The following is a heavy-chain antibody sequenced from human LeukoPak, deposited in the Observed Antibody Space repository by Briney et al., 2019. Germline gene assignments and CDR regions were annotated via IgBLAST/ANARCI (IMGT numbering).Heavy chain of an antibody. CDR3: AKGDDYRLYGYFQH. Sequence: PGGSLRLSCAASGFTFRNYLMNWVRQAPGKGLEWVSAISGSGGSTYYADSVKGRFTISRDNAKNSLYLQMNSLRAEDMALYYCAKGDDYRLYGYFQHWGQGTLVTVSS. J-gene: IGHJ1*01. D-gene: IGHD4-11*01. V-gene: IGHV3-23*01. CDR2: ISGSGGST. CDR1: GFTFRNYL.